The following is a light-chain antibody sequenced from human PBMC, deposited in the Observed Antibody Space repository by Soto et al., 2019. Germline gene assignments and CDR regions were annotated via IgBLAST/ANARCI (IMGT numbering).Light chain of an antibody. CDR2: DIF. CDR3: QQYASSPVT. V-gene: IGKV3-20*01. CDR1: QTVSSNY. J-gene: IGKJ4*01. Sequence: EIVLTQSPGTLSLSPGEGATLSCWASQTVSSNYLAWYQQRPGQAPRLVIYDIFTRATGVPARFSGSGSGAEFTLTISSLQSEDFALYFCQQYASSPVTFGGGTKVDI.